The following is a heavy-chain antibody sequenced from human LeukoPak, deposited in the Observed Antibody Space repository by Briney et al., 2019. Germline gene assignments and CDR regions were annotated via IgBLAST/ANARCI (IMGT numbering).Heavy chain of an antibody. J-gene: IGHJ4*02. Sequence: QPGGSLRLSCAASGFTVSSNYMSWVRQAPGKGLEWVSVIYSGGSIYYTDSVKGRFTISRHNSKNTLYLQMNSLRTEDTAVYYCASGSRFDYWGQGTLVTVSS. CDR3: ASGSRFDY. V-gene: IGHV3-53*04. CDR1: GFTVSSNY. CDR2: IYSGGSI. D-gene: IGHD5/OR15-5a*01.